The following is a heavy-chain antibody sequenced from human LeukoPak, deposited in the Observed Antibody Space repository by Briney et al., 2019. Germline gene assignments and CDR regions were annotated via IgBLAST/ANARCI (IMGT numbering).Heavy chain of an antibody. D-gene: IGHD4-17*01. Sequence: GGSLRLSCAASGFTFSSYAMSCVRQAPGKGLEWVSVINDSGGSTYYADSVRGRFTISRGNSKNTMYLQMNSLRIEDTAVYYCARDSVTTGYSFDYWGQGTLVTVSS. CDR2: INDSGGST. CDR1: GFTFSSYA. CDR3: ARDSVTTGYSFDY. V-gene: IGHV3-23*01. J-gene: IGHJ4*02.